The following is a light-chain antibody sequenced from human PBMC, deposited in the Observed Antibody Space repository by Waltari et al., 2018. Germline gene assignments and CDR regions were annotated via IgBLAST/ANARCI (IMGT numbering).Light chain of an antibody. CDR1: QSLTRST. Sequence: IVMKQSPATLSLSPGESATLSCRASQSLTRSTFALFQQKPGQPPRLLIYGTSTRAAGIPDRFSGSGSGTDFSLTISGLQPEDFATYYCQQYDYWPWTFGQGTRVE. V-gene: IGKV3D-15*01. J-gene: IGKJ1*01. CDR2: GTS. CDR3: QQYDYWPWT.